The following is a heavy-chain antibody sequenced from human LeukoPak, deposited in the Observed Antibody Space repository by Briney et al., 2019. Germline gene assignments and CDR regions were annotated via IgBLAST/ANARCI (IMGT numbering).Heavy chain of an antibody. V-gene: IGHV3-21*01. CDR3: ARDGGYDYDAFDI. J-gene: IGHJ3*02. CDR1: GFTFSSYS. CDR2: ISSSSIYI. Sequence: GGSPRLSCAASGFTFSSYSINWVRQAPGKGLEWVSSISSSSIYIYYADSVKGRFTISRDNAKNSLYLQMNSLRAEDTAVYFCARDGGYDYDAFDIWGQGTMVTVSS. D-gene: IGHD5-12*01.